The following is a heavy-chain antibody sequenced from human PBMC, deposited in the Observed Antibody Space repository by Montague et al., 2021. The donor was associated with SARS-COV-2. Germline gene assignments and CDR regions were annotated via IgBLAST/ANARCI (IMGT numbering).Heavy chain of an antibody. D-gene: IGHD2-2*01. CDR1: GGSISSGGYY. Sequence: TLSLTCTVSGGSISSGGYYWSWIRQHPGKGLEWIGYIYYSGSTYYNPSLKGRVTISVDTSKNQFSLKLSSVTAADTAVYYCARTPAVYVVVVPAARGHFDYWGQGTLVTVSS. CDR3: ARTPAVYVVVVPAARGHFDY. V-gene: IGHV4-31*03. CDR2: IYYSGST. J-gene: IGHJ4*02.